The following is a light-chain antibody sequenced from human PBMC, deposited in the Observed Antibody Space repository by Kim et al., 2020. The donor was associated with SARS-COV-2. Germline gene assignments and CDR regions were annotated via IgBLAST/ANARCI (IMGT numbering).Light chain of an antibody. Sequence: PGQSVNISWTGSSSNIGAGYDVHWNQQVPGTAPTLLIYGNNNRPSGVPDRFSGSRSGTSASLAITGLQAEDEADYYCQSFDSRSVMFGGGTQLTVL. CDR1: SSNIGAGYD. V-gene: IGLV1-40*01. CDR3: QSFDSRSVM. CDR2: GNN. J-gene: IGLJ3*02.